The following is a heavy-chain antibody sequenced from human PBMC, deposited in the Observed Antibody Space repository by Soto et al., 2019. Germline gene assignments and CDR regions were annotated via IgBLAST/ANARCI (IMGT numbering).Heavy chain of an antibody. J-gene: IGHJ4*02. V-gene: IGHV3-23*01. CDR2: ISGSGGST. D-gene: IGHD5-12*01. Sequence: EVQLLESGGGLVQPGGSLRLSCAASGFTFSSYAMSWVRQAPGKGLEWVSAISGSGGSTYYADSVKGRFTISRDNSQNTLYLQMNSLRAEDTAVYYCAKALGWLRYFDYWGQGTLVTVSS. CDR3: AKALGWLRYFDY. CDR1: GFTFSSYA.